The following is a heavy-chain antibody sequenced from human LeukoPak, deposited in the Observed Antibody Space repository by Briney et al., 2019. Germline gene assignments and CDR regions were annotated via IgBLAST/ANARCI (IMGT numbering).Heavy chain of an antibody. J-gene: IGHJ4*02. CDR3: ARDTTPTVANYYFDY. Sequence: GSEKVSCKASGYTFTSFFMHWVRQAPGQGLEWMGIINPSGGSTSYAQKFQGRVTMTRDTSMSTVYMELSSLRSEDTAVYYCARDTTPTVANYYFDYWGQGTLVTVSS. V-gene: IGHV1-46*01. CDR2: INPSGGST. CDR1: GYTFTSFF. D-gene: IGHD4-23*01.